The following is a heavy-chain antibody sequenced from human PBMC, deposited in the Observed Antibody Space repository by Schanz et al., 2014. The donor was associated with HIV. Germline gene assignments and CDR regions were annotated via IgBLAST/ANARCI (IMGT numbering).Heavy chain of an antibody. J-gene: IGHJ6*02. CDR1: GFIFSNYG. V-gene: IGHV3-30*18. Sequence: VQLLESGGGLVQRGGSLRLSCAASGFIFSNYGMHWVRQAPGKGLEWVAVISYDGSYKYYADSVKGRFTISRDNSKNTLYLQMNSLRIEDTAVYYCAKAYCSSTICPPPYYYGMDVWGQGTTVIVSS. D-gene: IGHD2-2*01. CDR3: AKAYCSSTICPPPYYYGMDV. CDR2: ISYDGSYK.